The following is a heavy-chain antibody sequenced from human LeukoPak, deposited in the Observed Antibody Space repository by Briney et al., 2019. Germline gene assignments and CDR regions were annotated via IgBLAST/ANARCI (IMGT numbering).Heavy chain of an antibody. J-gene: IGHJ5*02. CDR3: ASWYHYWFDP. D-gene: IGHD6-13*01. V-gene: IGHV1-69*13. Sequence: GASVKVSCKASGGTFSDSAISWVRQAPGQGLEWMGGISPIFGTTNYAQKFQGRVTITADESTSTAYMELSSLRSEDTAVYYCASWYHYWFDPWGQGTLVTVSS. CDR2: ISPIFGTT. CDR1: GGTFSDSA.